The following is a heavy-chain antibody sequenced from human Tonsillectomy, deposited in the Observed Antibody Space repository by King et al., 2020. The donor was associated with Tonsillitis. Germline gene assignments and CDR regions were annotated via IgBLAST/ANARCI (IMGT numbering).Heavy chain of an antibody. V-gene: IGHV3-9*01. CDR2: ITWNSGNM. CDR3: AKANGGWNYYYFDY. D-gene: IGHD1-7*01. CDR1: GFTFDDYA. Sequence: QLVQSGGGLVQPGWSLRLSCAASGFTFDDYAMHWVRQAPGKGLEWVSGITWNSGNMGYADSVKGRFTISRDNAKNSLFLQMNNLRAEDTALYYCAKANGGWNYYYFDYWGQGILVTVS. J-gene: IGHJ4*02.